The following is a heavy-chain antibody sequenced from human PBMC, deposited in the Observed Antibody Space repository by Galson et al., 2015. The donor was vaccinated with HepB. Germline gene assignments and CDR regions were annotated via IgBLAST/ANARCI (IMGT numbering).Heavy chain of an antibody. D-gene: IGHD1/OR15-1a*01. Sequence: SLRLSCAASGFTFSSYELNWVRQAPGKGLEWVSFITSSGTTMYYADSVKGRFTISRDNAENSLYLQMNSLRAEDTAVYFCARSWNSGPTLLGFDYWGQGTLVTVSS. CDR3: ARSWNSGPTLLGFDY. CDR2: ITSSGTTM. V-gene: IGHV3-48*03. CDR1: GFTFSSYE. J-gene: IGHJ4*02.